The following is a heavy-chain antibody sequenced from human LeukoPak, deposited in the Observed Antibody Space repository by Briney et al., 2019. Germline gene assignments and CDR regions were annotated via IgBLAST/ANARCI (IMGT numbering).Heavy chain of an antibody. CDR2: ISYDGSNK. J-gene: IGHJ4*02. V-gene: IGHV3-30*03. D-gene: IGHD3-10*01. CDR3: ARNYMVRGVGFDY. Sequence: PGRSLRLSCAASGFTFSSYGMHWFRQAPGKGLEWVAVISYDGSNKYYADSVKGRFTISRDNSKNTLYLQMNSLRAEDTAVYYCARNYMVRGVGFDYWGQGTLVTVSS. CDR1: GFTFSSYG.